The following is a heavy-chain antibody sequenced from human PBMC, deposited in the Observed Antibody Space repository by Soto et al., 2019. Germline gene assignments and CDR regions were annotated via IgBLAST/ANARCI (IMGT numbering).Heavy chain of an antibody. D-gene: IGHD1-1*01. V-gene: IGHV3-23*05. CDR2: IHKTGTIT. CDR3: ATNVVATTRALDI. J-gene: IGHJ3*02. Sequence: EGQVVESGGDLVQPGDSLTISCAASGFTFSTYAMSWVRQAPGKGLEWVSGIHKTGTITFYADSVKGRFTISRDNSKNSLYLQMHSLRAEDTAVYYCATNVVATTRALDIWGQGTMVTVSS. CDR1: GFTFSTYA.